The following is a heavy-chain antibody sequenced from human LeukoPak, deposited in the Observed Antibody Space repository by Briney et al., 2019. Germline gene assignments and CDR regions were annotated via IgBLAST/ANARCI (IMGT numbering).Heavy chain of an antibody. Sequence: SETLSLTCAVYGGSFSGYYWGWIRQPPGKGLEWIGSIYHSGSTYYNPSLKSRVTISVDTSKNQFSLKLSPVTAADTAVYYCARARRVVVTAFPGGPIDYWGQGTLVTVSS. CDR2: IYHSGST. V-gene: IGHV4-38-2*01. CDR3: ARARRVVVTAFPGGPIDY. J-gene: IGHJ4*02. CDR1: GGSFSGYY. D-gene: IGHD2-21*02.